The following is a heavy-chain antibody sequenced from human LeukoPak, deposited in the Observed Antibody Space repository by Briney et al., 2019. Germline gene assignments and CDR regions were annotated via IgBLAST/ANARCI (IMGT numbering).Heavy chain of an antibody. Sequence: PGGSLRLSCAASGFTFSSYSMNWVRQAPGKGLEWVSYICSSSSTIYYADSVKGRFTISRDNAKNSLYLQMNSLRAEDTAVYYCARDQDAVDTAMALDSYYYYAMDVWDQGTTVTVSS. CDR2: ICSSSSTI. D-gene: IGHD5-18*01. CDR1: GFTFSSYS. V-gene: IGHV3-48*01. CDR3: ARDQDAVDTAMALDSYYYYAMDV. J-gene: IGHJ6*02.